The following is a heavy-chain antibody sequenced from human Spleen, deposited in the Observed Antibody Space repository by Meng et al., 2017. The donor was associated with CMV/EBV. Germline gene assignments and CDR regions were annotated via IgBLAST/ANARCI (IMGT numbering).Heavy chain of an antibody. Sequence: SETLSLTCTVSGGSSSSNNYQWGWIRQPPGKGLEWIGSVYFSGSTYYIPSLRSRVTISVDTSKNQFSLNLISVTVADTAIYYCARDHRTPFDYWGQGSLVTVSS. CDR3: ARDHRTPFDY. CDR1: GGSSSSNNYQ. CDR2: VYFSGST. D-gene: IGHD1-14*01. V-gene: IGHV4-39*02. J-gene: IGHJ4*02.